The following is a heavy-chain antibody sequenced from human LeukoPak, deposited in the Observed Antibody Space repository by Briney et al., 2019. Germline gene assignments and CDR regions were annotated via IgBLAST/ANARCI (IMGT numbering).Heavy chain of an antibody. D-gene: IGHD1-26*01. CDR3: ATPSGSYRHVDY. Sequence: GGSLRLSCAASGFTFSSYAMHWVRRAPGKGLEWVSAISGSGGSTYYADSVKGRFTISRDNSKNTLYLQMNSLRAEDTAVYYCATPSGSYRHVDYWGQGTLVTVSS. CDR2: ISGSGGST. V-gene: IGHV3-23*01. CDR1: GFTFSSYA. J-gene: IGHJ4*02.